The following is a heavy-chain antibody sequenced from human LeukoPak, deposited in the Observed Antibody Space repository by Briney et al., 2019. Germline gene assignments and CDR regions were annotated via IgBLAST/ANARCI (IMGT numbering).Heavy chain of an antibody. Sequence: GGSLRLSCAASGFTFSTYAMNWVRQAPGKGLEWVANINQDGSEEDYVDSVRGRFTISRDNARNSLFLQVNSLRAEDTAVYYCARGQTPCPRTCLDYWGQGTLVTVSS. CDR2: INQDGSEE. V-gene: IGHV3-7*04. CDR1: GFTFSTYA. CDR3: ARGQTPCPRTCLDY. J-gene: IGHJ4*02. D-gene: IGHD1-14*01.